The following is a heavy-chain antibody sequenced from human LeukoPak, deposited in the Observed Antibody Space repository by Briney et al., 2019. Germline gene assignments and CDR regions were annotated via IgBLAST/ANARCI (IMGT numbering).Heavy chain of an antibody. V-gene: IGHV7-4-1*02. CDR1: GYTFTGYA. CDR3: ARASTVTTMSFDY. Sequence: ASVKVSCNASGYTFTGYAMNWVRLAPGQGLEWMGWINTNTGNPTYAQGLTGRFVFSLDTSVSTAYLQISSLKAEDTAVYYCARASTVTTMSFDYWGQGTLVTVSS. J-gene: IGHJ4*02. D-gene: IGHD4-11*01. CDR2: INTNTGNP.